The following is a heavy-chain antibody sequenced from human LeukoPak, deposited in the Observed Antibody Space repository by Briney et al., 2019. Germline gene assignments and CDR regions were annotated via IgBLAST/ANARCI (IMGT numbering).Heavy chain of an antibody. CDR2: ISSSSSYI. CDR3: ARDRSLGYCSGCSCYFFDY. V-gene: IGHV3-21*01. J-gene: IGHJ4*02. CDR1: GFTFSSYS. Sequence: GGSLRLSCAASGFTFSSYSMNWVRQAPGKGLEWVSSISSSSSYIYYADSVKGRFTISRDNAKNTLYLQMNSLRAEDTAVYYCARDRSLGYCSGCSCYFFDYWGQGTLVTVSS. D-gene: IGHD2-15*01.